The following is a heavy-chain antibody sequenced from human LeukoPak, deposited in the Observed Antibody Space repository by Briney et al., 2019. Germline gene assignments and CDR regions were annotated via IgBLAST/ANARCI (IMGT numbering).Heavy chain of an antibody. V-gene: IGHV4-30-4*08. J-gene: IGHJ3*02. D-gene: IGHD1/OR15-1a*01. Sequence: PSQTLSLTCTVSGGSISSGDYYWSWIRQPPGKGLEWIGYIYYSGSTCYNPSLKSRVTISVDTSKNQFSLKLSSVTAADTAVYYCARVWRITGTPYDAFDIWGQGTMVTVSS. CDR1: GGSISSGDYY. CDR3: ARVWRITGTPYDAFDI. CDR2: IYYSGST.